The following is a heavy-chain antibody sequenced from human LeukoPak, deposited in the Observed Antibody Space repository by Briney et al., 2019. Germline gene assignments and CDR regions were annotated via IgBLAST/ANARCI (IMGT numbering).Heavy chain of an antibody. CDR2: IYYSGST. V-gene: IGHV4-30-4*01. Sequence: PSETLSLTCTVSGGSISSGDYYWSWLRQPPVKSLEWIGYIYYSGSTYYNPSLKSRVTISVDTSKNQFSLKLSSVTAADTAVYYCASLLWFGELSVDYWGQGTLVTVSS. D-gene: IGHD3-10*01. CDR1: GGSISSGDYY. CDR3: ASLLWFGELSVDY. J-gene: IGHJ4*02.